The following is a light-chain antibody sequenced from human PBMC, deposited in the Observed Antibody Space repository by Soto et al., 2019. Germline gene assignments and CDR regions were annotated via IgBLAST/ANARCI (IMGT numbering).Light chain of an antibody. CDR2: AAS. CDR3: QQSYSTPPIT. V-gene: IGKV1-39*01. J-gene: IGKJ5*01. Sequence: DIQMTQSPSSLSASVGDRVTVTCRAGQSISRYLNWYQQRPGKAPRLLIYAASSLQSGVPSRFSGSGSGTDFTLTISSLQPEDFATYYCQQSYSTPPITFGQGTRLEIK. CDR1: QSISRY.